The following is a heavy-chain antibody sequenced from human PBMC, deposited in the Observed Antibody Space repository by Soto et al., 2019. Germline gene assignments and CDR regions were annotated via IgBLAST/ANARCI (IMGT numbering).Heavy chain of an antibody. D-gene: IGHD5-18*01. CDR3: VRARRHTAMVSPWFDP. CDR1: GASVSTGAYY. J-gene: IGHJ5*02. Sequence: PSETLSLTCTVSGASVSTGAYYWGWVRQRPGRGLEWIGYVYESGYTYYNMSLKSRLTISLDRSNNQFSLGLTSVTAADTAVYYCVRARRHTAMVSPWFDPWGQRTLVTGSS. V-gene: IGHV4-31*03. CDR2: VYESGYT.